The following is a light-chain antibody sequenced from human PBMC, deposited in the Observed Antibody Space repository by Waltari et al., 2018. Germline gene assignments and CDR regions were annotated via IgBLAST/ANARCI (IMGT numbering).Light chain of an antibody. CDR2: EVS. Sequence: QSALTQSASVSGSPGQSITISCTGTSSDVGSYNLVSWYQQHPGKAPKRMIYEVSKRPSGVSKRFSGPKSGNTAALTIAGLQAEDEADYYCCSYAGSSTFVFGGGTKLTVL. J-gene: IGLJ2*01. CDR3: CSYAGSSTFV. V-gene: IGLV2-23*02. CDR1: SSDVGSYNL.